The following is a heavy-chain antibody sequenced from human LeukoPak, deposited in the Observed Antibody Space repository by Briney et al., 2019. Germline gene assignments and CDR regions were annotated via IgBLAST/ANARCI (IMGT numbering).Heavy chain of an antibody. CDR2: ISDSGGST. CDR3: AKPQLSSWIQSAVDY. Sequence: PGGSLRLSCAASGFTFSSYAMNWVRQAPGKGLEWVSAISDSGGSTYYANSVKGRFTISRDNSKNTLYLQMNSLRAEDTAIYYCAKPQLSSWIQSAVDYWGQGTLVTVSS. J-gene: IGHJ4*02. V-gene: IGHV3-23*01. CDR1: GFTFSSYA. D-gene: IGHD5-18*01.